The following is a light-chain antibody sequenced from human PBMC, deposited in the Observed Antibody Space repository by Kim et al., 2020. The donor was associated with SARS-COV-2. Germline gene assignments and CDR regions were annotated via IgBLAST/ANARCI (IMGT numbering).Light chain of an antibody. CDR1: NIGRHN. CDR2: YDS. V-gene: IGLV3-21*01. J-gene: IGLJ1*01. Sequence: ARGRTASIPCGRNNIGRHNVHWYQQKPGPAPWLLIYYDSDRRSGIPERFSGSKAATTATLTISRVEAGDEADYYCQVWDTDTDDYVFGPGTKVTV. CDR3: QVWDTDTDDYV.